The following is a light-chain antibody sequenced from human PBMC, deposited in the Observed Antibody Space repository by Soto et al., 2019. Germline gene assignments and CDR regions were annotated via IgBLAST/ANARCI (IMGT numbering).Light chain of an antibody. J-gene: IGLJ1*01. V-gene: IGLV2-23*02. Sequence: QSALTQPASVSGSPGQSITISCTGTSSDVGTYNLVSWYQQHPGKAPKLMIYEVSKRPSGISSRFSGSKSGNTASLTISGLQAEDEADYYCCSYAGSSPSNVFGTGTKFTVL. CDR3: CSYAGSSPSNV. CDR2: EVS. CDR1: SSDVGTYNL.